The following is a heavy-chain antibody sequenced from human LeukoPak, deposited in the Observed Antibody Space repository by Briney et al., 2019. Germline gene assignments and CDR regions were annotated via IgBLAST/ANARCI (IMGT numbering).Heavy chain of an antibody. J-gene: IGHJ5*02. D-gene: IGHD3-9*01. CDR1: GYTFTDYN. V-gene: IGHV1-2*02. Sequence: ASVKVSCKTSGYTFTDYNMHWLRQAPGQGLEWMGWINPNNGGTKYSEKFQGRVTMTRDTSISTAYMELSRLRSDDTAVYHCARGDRNYDTLTGYSKNCFDPWGQGTLVTVSS. CDR2: INPNNGGT. CDR3: ARGDRNYDTLTGYSKNCFDP.